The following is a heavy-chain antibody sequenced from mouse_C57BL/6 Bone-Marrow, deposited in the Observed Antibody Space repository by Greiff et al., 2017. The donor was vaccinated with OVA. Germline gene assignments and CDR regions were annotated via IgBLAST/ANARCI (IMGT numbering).Heavy chain of an antibody. Sequence: VKVVESGPGLVQPSQSLSITCTVSGFSLTSYGVHWVRQSPGKGLEWLGVIWSGGSTDYNAAFISRLSISKDNSKSQVFFKMNSLQADDTAIYYCARKDGTTVVATDYWGQGTTLTVSS. CDR2: IWSGGST. V-gene: IGHV2-2*01. J-gene: IGHJ2*01. CDR1: GFSLTSYG. D-gene: IGHD1-1*01. CDR3: ARKDGTTVVATDY.